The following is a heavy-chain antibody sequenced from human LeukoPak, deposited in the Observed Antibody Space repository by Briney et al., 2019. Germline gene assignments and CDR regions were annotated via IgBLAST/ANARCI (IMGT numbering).Heavy chain of an antibody. CDR2: IYYSGST. D-gene: IGHD6-13*01. CDR3: GXXXGYMTEDYFDY. V-gene: IGHV4-59*01. J-gene: IGHJ4*02. CDR1: GGSXXSYY. Sequence: CXXSGGSXXSYYWSWIRQPPGKGLEWIGYIYYSGSTNYNPSLKRRVTISVDTSKKQFSLRLRSGAAEDEAVYYYGXXXGYMTEDYFDYWGQGTLITVSS.